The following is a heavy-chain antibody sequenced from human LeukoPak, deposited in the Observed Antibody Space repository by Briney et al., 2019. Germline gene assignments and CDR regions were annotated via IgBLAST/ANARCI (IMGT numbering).Heavy chain of an antibody. D-gene: IGHD1-26*01. CDR3: ATDPPTSVGATVDY. J-gene: IGHJ4*02. CDR1: GYTLTELS. Sequence: RASVKVSCKVSGYTLTELSMHLVRQAPGKGLERVGGFDPEDGETTYAQKFPGRVTMTEDTSTDTAYMELSSLRSEDTAVYYCATDPPTSVGATVDYWGQGTLVTVSS. V-gene: IGHV1-24*01. CDR2: FDPEDGET.